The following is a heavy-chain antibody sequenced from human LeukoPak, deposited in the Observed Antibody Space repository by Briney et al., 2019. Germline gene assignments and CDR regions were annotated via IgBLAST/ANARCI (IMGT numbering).Heavy chain of an antibody. J-gene: IGHJ4*02. D-gene: IGHD4-23*01. V-gene: IGHV4-31*03. Sequence: PSQTLSLTCTVSGGSISSGGYYWSWIRQHPGRGLEWIGYIYYSGSTYYNPSLKSRVTISVDTSKNQFSLKLSSVTAADTAVYYCARYYGGHSNFDYWGQGTLVTVSS. CDR2: IYYSGST. CDR1: GGSISSGGYY. CDR3: ARYYGGHSNFDY.